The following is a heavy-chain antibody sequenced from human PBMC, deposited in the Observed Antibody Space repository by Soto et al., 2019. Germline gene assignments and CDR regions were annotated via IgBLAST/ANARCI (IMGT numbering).Heavy chain of an antibody. CDR3: AKDLWRSGGGATPIYYYYYGMDV. Sequence: QVQLVESGGGVVQPGRSLRLSCAASGFTFSSYGMHWVRQAPGKGLEWVAVISYDGSNKYYADSVKGRFTISRDNSKKTLYLQMNSLRAEDTAVYYCAKDLWRSGGGATPIYYYYYGMDVWGQGTTVTVSS. CDR1: GFTFSSYG. J-gene: IGHJ6*02. CDR2: ISYDGSNK. D-gene: IGHD2-15*01. V-gene: IGHV3-30*18.